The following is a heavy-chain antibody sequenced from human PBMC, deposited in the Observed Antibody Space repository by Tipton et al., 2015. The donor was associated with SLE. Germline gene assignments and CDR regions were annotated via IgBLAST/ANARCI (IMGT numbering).Heavy chain of an antibody. CDR1: GFTFSSYG. V-gene: IGHV3-33*06. CDR3: AKDTPPIAAAGTGWFDP. J-gene: IGHJ5*02. CDR2: IWYDGSNK. Sequence: RSLRLSCAASGFTFSSYGMHWVRQAPGKGLEWVAVIWYDGSNKYYADSVKGRFTISRDNSKNTLYLQMNSLRAEDTAVYYCAKDTPPIAAAGTGWFDPWGQGTLVTVSS. D-gene: IGHD6-13*01.